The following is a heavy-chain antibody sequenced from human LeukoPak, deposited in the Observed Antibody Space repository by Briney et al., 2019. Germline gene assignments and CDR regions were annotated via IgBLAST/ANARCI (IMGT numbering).Heavy chain of an antibody. CDR3: ARGIKRYYYYGLGSFPYDS. V-gene: IGHV4-34*01. CDR1: GGSLSSYY. D-gene: IGHD3-10*01. Sequence: PSETLFLTCAGYGGSLSSYYWSWVRQSPGKGLEWIGEMHRDGRSDYNPSLGSRVTISVDASKNQFSLYLRSMTAADTAVYYCARGIKRYYYYGLGSFPYDSWGQGSLVTVSS. CDR2: MHRDGRS. J-gene: IGHJ4*02.